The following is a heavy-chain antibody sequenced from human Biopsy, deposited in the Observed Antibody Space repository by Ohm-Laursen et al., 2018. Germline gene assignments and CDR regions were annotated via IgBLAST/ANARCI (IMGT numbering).Heavy chain of an antibody. Sequence: SVKVSCKASGSTFNDYFIHWVRQSPGQGLEWMGWINPNSGATNSAENFRDRVTLTRDTSISAVYIELRRLKSDDAAVYYCARDRMTDVFGGPTRTDVFDSWGQGTPVTVSS. V-gene: IGHV1-2*02. CDR2: INPNSGAT. D-gene: IGHD3-10*01. CDR1: GSTFNDYF. CDR3: ARDRMTDVFGGPTRTDVFDS. J-gene: IGHJ4*02.